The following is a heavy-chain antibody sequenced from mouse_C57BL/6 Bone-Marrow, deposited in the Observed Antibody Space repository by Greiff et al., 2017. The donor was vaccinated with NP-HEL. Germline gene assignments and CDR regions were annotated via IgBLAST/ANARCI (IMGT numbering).Heavy chain of an antibody. CDR2: INPSSGYT. CDR3: ASPLLRDY. V-gene: IGHV1-4*01. CDR1: GYTFTSYT. Sequence: QVQLQQSGAELARPGASVKMSCKASGYTFTSYTMHWVKQRPGQGLEWIGYINPSSGYTKYNQKFKDKATLTADKSSSPAYMQLSSLTSEDSAVYYCASPLLRDYWGQGTTLTVSS. J-gene: IGHJ2*01. D-gene: IGHD1-2*01.